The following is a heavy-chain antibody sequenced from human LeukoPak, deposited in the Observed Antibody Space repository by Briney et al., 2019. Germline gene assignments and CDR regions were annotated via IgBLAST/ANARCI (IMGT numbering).Heavy chain of an antibody. Sequence: GSLRLSCAASGFTVSSNYMSWVRQAPGKGLEWVSVIYSGGSTYYADSVKGRFTISRDNSKNTLYLQMNSLRDEDTAVYYCARVSSPELYFDYWGQGTLVTVSS. D-gene: IGHD1-14*01. V-gene: IGHV3-66*01. J-gene: IGHJ4*02. CDR3: ARVSSPELYFDY. CDR1: GFTVSSNY. CDR2: IYSGGST.